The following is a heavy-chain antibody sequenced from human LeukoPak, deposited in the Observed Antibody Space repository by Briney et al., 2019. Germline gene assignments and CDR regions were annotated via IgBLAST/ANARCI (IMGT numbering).Heavy chain of an antibody. J-gene: IGHJ3*02. D-gene: IGHD1-26*01. CDR3: ARAWRVGATAGVADAFDI. CDR1: GFTFDDYA. Sequence: GGSLRLSCAASGFTFDDYAMHWVRQAPGKGLEWVSGISWNSGSIGYADSVKGRFTISRDNAKNSLYLQMNSLRAEDTAVYYCARAWRVGATAGVADAFDIWGQGTMVTVSS. V-gene: IGHV3-9*01. CDR2: ISWNSGSI.